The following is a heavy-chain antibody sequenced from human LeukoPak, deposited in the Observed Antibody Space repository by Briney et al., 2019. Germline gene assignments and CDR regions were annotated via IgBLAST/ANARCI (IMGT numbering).Heavy chain of an antibody. Sequence: PGGSLRLSCAASRFTFSSYEMNWVRQAPGKGLEWVSYISSSGSTIYYADSVKGRFTISRDNAKNSLYLQMNSLRAEDTAVYYCARDLGGSWGYHYMDVWGKGTTVTISS. CDR2: ISSSGSTI. CDR3: ARDLGGSWGYHYMDV. V-gene: IGHV3-48*03. J-gene: IGHJ6*03. CDR1: RFTFSSYE. D-gene: IGHD3-16*01.